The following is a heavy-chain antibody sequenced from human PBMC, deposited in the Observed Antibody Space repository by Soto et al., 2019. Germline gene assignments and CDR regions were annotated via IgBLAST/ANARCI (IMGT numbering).Heavy chain of an antibody. D-gene: IGHD2-2*01. CDR3: ARDIVVVPAAIHNWFDP. CDR2: IIPIFGTA. J-gene: IGHJ5*02. Sequence: GAAVKVSCKASGCTFSSYAISWVRQAPGQGLEWMGGIIPIFGTANYAQKFQGRVTITADESTSTAYMELSSLRSEDTAVYYCARDIVVVPAAIHNWFDPWGQGTLVTVSS. CDR1: GCTFSSYA. V-gene: IGHV1-69*13.